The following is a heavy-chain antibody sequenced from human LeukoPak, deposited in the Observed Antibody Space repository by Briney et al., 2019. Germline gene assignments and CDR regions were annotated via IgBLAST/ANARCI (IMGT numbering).Heavy chain of an antibody. CDR2: ISPILGIA. D-gene: IGHD3-22*01. Sequence: SVKVSCKASGGTFISYGISWVRQAPGQGLEWMGRISPILGIANYAQKFQGRVTITADKSTTTAYMELSSLRSEDTAVYYCARDQSYDDSGLDRWGQGTLVTVSS. V-gene: IGHV1-69*04. CDR1: GGTFISYG. J-gene: IGHJ5*02. CDR3: ARDQSYDDSGLDR.